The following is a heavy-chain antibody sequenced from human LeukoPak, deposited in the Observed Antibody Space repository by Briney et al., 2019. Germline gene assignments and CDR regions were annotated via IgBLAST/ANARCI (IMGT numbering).Heavy chain of an antibody. D-gene: IGHD2-2*01. Sequence: GGSLRLSCAASGFTFSSYAMSWVRQAPGKGLEWVSAISGSGGSTYYADSVKGRFTISRDNSKNTLYLQMNSLRAEDTAVYYCAKGDNIVVVPAVSLGSWGQGTLVTVSS. V-gene: IGHV3-23*01. J-gene: IGHJ4*02. CDR2: ISGSGGST. CDR3: AKGDNIVVVPAVSLGS. CDR1: GFTFSSYA.